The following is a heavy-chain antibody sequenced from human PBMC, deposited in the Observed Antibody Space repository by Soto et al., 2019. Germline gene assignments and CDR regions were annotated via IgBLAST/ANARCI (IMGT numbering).Heavy chain of an antibody. CDR1: GYTFTSYA. V-gene: IGHV1-3*01. Sequence: ASVKVSCKASGYTFTSYAMHWVRQAPGQRLEWMGWINAGNGNTKYSQKFQGRVTITRDTSASTAYMELSSLRSEDTAVYYCAREGGQTHQTYYYYGMDVWGQGTTVTAP. CDR3: AREGGQTHQTYYYYGMDV. CDR2: INAGNGNT. J-gene: IGHJ6*02. D-gene: IGHD6-25*01.